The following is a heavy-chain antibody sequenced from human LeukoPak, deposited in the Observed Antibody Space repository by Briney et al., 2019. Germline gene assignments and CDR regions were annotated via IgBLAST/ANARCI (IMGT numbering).Heavy chain of an antibody. CDR1: GYTFTSYG. CDR2: ISAYNGNT. J-gene: IGHJ4*02. CDR3: ARDDYYYGSGSYSDY. V-gene: IGHV1-18*04. D-gene: IGHD3-10*01. Sequence: ASVKVSCKASGYTFTSYGISWVRQAPGQGLEWMGWISAYNGNTNYAQKLQGRVTMTTDTSTSTAYMELRSLRSDVTAVYYCARDDYYYGSGSYSDYWGQGTLVTVSS.